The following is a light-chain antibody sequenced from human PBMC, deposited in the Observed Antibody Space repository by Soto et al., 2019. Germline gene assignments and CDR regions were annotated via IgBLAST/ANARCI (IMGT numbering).Light chain of an antibody. CDR3: GGWDDSLSGPV. CDR2: RNN. CDR1: SSNIGSNY. Sequence: QSVLTQPPSASGTPGQRVNISCTGSSSNIGSNYVYWYRQFPGTAPKLLIQRNNQRPSGVPARFSCSKSCTSASLAISGLRYDDEADYYCGGWDDSLSGPVFGGGTKLTVL. J-gene: IGLJ2*01. V-gene: IGLV1-47*01.